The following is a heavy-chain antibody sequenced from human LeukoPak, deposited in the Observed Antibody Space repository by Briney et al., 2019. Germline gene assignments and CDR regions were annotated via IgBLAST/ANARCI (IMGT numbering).Heavy chain of an antibody. J-gene: IGHJ1*01. CDR3: ARVHGSGSYYIA. CDR2: IYTSGST. CDR1: GGSISSGSYY. Sequence: SQTLSLTCTVSGGSISSGSYYWSWIRQPAGKGLEWIGRIYTSGSTNYNPSLKSRVTISVDTSKNQFSLKLSSVTAADTAVYYCARVHGSGSYYIAWGQGTLVTVSS. D-gene: IGHD3-10*01. V-gene: IGHV4-61*02.